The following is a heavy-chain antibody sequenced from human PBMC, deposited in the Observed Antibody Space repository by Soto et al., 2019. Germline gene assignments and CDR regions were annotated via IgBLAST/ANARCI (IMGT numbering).Heavy chain of an antibody. J-gene: IGHJ4*02. CDR2: IDESGDS. V-gene: IGHV4-39*02. CDR1: GGPIRSSSHY. D-gene: IGHD1-1*01. Sequence: QLQLQESGPGLVKPSETLSLTCTVSGGPIRSSSHYWGWIRQSPGTGLEGIGSIDESGDSYYNPSLKSRVTIFVDTSKNQFSLKLISVTGADSAIYYCAREGGYVDYWGQGTLVTVSS. CDR3: AREGGYVDY.